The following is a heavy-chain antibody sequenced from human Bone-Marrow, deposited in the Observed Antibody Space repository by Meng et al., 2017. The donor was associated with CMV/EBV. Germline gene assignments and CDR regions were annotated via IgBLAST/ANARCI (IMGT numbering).Heavy chain of an antibody. CDR1: GFTFSSYS. CDR2: ISSSSSYI. CDR3: ARDWVTGTPRDFDY. Sequence: GESLKISCAASGFTFSSYSMNWVRQAPGKGLEWVSSISSSSSYIYYADSVKGRFTISRDNAKNSLYLQMNSLRAEGTAVYYCARDWVTGTPRDFDYWGQGKLVTVSS. J-gene: IGHJ4*02. V-gene: IGHV3-21*01. D-gene: IGHD1-20*01.